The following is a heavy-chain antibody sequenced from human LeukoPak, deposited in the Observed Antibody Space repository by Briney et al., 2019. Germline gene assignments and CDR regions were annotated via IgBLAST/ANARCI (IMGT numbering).Heavy chain of an antibody. CDR1: GFIFSNYA. CDR2: ISGSGDST. CDR3: AKFGAAVGYDAFDI. J-gene: IGHJ3*02. V-gene: IGHV3-23*01. Sequence: GGSLRLSCAASGFIFSNYAMSWVRQAPGKGLEWVSAISGSGDSTNYADSVKGRFTISRDNSKNTLYLQMNSLRAEDTAVYYCAKFGAAVGYDAFDIWGQGTMVTASS. D-gene: IGHD6-13*01.